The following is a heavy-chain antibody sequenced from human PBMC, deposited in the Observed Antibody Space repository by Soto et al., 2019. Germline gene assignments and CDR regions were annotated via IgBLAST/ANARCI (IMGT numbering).Heavy chain of an antibody. Sequence: SETLSLTCAVSGYSIASGYYWAGIRQPPGKGLEWIGSIYHAGSDYYNPSLNSRVAMSLDTSENHFSLKLTSVTAADTAVYYCARTFDYYGMDVWGQGTTVTVSS. CDR3: ARTFDYYGMDV. J-gene: IGHJ6*02. V-gene: IGHV4-38-2*01. CDR1: GYSIASGYY. CDR2: IYHAGSD.